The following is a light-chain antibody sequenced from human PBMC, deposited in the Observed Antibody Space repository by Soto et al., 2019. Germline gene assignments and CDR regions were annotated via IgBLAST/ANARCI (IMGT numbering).Light chain of an antibody. Sequence: EIVLTQSPGTLSLSPGERATLSCRASQSVSSSYLAWYQQKPGQAPRLLIYGASSRATSIPDRFSGSGSGTDFTLTISRREPEDFTVYYCQQYGSSPPITFGQGTRLEIK. CDR1: QSVSSSY. J-gene: IGKJ5*01. CDR3: QQYGSSPPIT. V-gene: IGKV3-20*01. CDR2: GAS.